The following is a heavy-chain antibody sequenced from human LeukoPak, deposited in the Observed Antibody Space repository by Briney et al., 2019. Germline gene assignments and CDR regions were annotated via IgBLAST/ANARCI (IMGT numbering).Heavy chain of an antibody. CDR1: GGTFSSYA. D-gene: IGHD3-10*01. V-gene: IGHV1-69*06. J-gene: IGHJ5*02. CDR3: ARDISSPGEPP. Sequence: GSSVKVSCKASGGTFSSYAISWVRQAPGQGLEWMGGIIPIFGTANYAQKFQGRVTITADKSTSTAYMELSSLRSEDTAVYYCARDISSPGEPPWGQGTLSPSPQ. CDR2: IIPIFGTA.